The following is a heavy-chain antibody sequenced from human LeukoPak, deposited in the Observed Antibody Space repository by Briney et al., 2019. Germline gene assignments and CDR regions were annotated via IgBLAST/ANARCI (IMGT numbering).Heavy chain of an antibody. V-gene: IGHV3-23*01. CDR1: GFTFSNYA. CDR2: ISGSGGST. J-gene: IGHJ4*02. D-gene: IGHD5-18*01. CDR3: TKGTIWLPFDY. Sequence: GGFLRLSCAASGFTFSNYAMSWARQAPGKGLEWVSAISGSGGSTYYADSVKGRFTISRDNSKNMLYLQMNSLRAEDTAVYYCTKGTIWLPFDYWGQGTLVTVSS.